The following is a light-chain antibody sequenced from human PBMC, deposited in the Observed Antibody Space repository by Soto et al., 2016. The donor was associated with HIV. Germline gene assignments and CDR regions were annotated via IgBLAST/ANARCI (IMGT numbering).Light chain of an antibody. CDR3: QQHSSYPYT. J-gene: IGKJ2*01. Sequence: DIQMTQSPSSLSASVGDRVTITCRASQSISSWLAWYQQKPGKAPKLLIYKASNLESGVPSRFSGSGSGTEFTLTISSLQPDDHATYYCQQHSSYPYTFGQGTKLQIK. CDR1: QSISSW. V-gene: IGKV1-5*03. CDR2: KAS.